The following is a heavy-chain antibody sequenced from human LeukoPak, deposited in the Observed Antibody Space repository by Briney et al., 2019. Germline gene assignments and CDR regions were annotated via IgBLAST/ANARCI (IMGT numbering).Heavy chain of an antibody. CDR1: GGSFNGYY. CDR3: ARGQLRLSN. V-gene: IGHV4-34*01. J-gene: IGHJ4*02. D-gene: IGHD6-25*01. CDR2: INHSGST. Sequence: PSETLSLTCAVYGGSFNGYYWTWIRQPPGRGLEWIGEINHSGSTDYNPSLKSRVTISVDTSKNQFSLKLNSVTAADTAVYYCARGQLRLSNWGQGSLVIVSS.